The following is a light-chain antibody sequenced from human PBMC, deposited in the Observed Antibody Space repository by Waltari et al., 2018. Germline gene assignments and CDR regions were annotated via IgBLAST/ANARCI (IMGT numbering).Light chain of an antibody. Sequence: QSALTQPPSASGSPGQSVTISCTGTSSDVGGYNSVPWYQQHPGKAPKLMIYEVTTRPSGVPDRFSGSKSGNTASLIVSGLQAEDEADYHCSSYADSDNLVFGGGTKLTVL. CDR1: SSDVGGYNS. J-gene: IGLJ3*02. V-gene: IGLV2-8*01. CDR2: EVT. CDR3: SSYADSDNLV.